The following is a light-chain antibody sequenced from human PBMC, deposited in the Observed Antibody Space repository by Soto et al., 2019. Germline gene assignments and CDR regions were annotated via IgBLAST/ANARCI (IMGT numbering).Light chain of an antibody. J-gene: IGKJ2*01. CDR2: DAS. Sequence: DIEMTQSPSTLAASVGDRVTITCRASQSINRYLAWYQQKPGKAPKLLIYDASTLENGVPSRFSGSASGTEFTLTISSLHPDDFATYHRHQYNSYYTFGQGTKLEI. CDR3: HQYNSYYT. V-gene: IGKV1-5*01. CDR1: QSINRY.